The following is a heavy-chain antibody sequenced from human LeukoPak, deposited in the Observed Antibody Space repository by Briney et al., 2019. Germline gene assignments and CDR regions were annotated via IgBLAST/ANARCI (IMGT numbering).Heavy chain of an antibody. CDR2: INHSGST. Sequence: PSETLSLTCAVYGGSFSGYYWSWIRQPPEKGLEWIGEINHSGSTNYNPSLKSRVTISVDTSKNQFSLKLSSVTAADTAVYYCARDTAAAGTSRFDYWGQGTLVTVSS. D-gene: IGHD6-13*01. CDR1: GGSFSGYY. J-gene: IGHJ4*02. CDR3: ARDTAAAGTSRFDY. V-gene: IGHV4-34*01.